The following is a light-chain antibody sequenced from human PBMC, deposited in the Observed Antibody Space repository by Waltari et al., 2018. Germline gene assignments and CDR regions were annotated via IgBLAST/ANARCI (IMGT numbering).Light chain of an antibody. CDR3: CSFTTSTTWV. CDR1: SRDVGSYNF. CDR2: EVN. J-gene: IGLJ3*02. Sequence: QSALTQPASVSGSPGQSITISCTGTSRDVGSYNFVSWFQQHPGKAPKVIISEVNKRPSGISNRFSGSKSGNTASLTISGLQAEDEADYYCCSFTTSTTWVFGGGTKLTVL. V-gene: IGLV2-23*02.